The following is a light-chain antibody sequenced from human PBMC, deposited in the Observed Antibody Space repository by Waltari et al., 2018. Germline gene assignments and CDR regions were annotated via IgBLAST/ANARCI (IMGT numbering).Light chain of an antibody. CDR2: ANS. CDR1: DTNIGSGYY. V-gene: IGLV1-40*01. J-gene: IGLJ2*01. Sequence: QSVLTQTPSVSGAPGQTVTLSCTGGDTNIGSGYYVQWYQQVPGTAPRLLLYANSNRPSGIPDRFSGSKSGTSASLTISGLQAEDEGDYHCQSYDRTLGGFVIFGGGTKVTVL. CDR3: QSYDRTLGGFVI.